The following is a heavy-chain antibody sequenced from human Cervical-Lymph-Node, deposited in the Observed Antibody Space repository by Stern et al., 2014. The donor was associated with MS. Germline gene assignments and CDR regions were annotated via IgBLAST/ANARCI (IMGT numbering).Heavy chain of an antibody. CDR2: IYPGVSDT. Sequence: VQLGQSGAEVKKPGESLKLSCKGSGYSFTSYWIAWVRQLPGKGLERVGIIYPGVSDTRYGPSFQGQVPISADKSISTAYLQWSSLKASDTAMYYCASSLHYVSGKYYFYGMDVWGQGTTVTVSS. CDR1: GYSFTSYW. D-gene: IGHD3-10*01. CDR3: ASSLHYVSGKYYFYGMDV. V-gene: IGHV5-51*01. J-gene: IGHJ6*02.